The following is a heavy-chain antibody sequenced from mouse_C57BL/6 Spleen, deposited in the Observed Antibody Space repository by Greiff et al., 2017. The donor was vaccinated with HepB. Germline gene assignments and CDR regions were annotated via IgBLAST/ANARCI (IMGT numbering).Heavy chain of an antibody. D-gene: IGHD1-1*01. J-gene: IGHJ1*03. CDR1: GYTFTDYN. CDR3: ARWDYYGGSYVDWYFDV. Sequence: EVQLQQSGPELVKPGASVKIPCKASGYTFTDYNMDWVKQSHGKSLEWIGDINPNNGGTIYNQKFKGKATLTVDKSSSTAYLELSSLTSEDTAVYYCARWDYYGGSYVDWYFDVWGTGTTVTVSS. V-gene: IGHV1-18*01. CDR2: INPNNGGT.